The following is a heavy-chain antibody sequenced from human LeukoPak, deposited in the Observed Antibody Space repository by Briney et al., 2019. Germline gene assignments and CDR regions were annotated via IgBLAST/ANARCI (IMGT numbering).Heavy chain of an antibody. J-gene: IGHJ4*02. CDR3: AGGDYVYFDY. CDR1: GGSISRYY. V-gene: IGHV4-59*12. D-gene: IGHD4-17*01. Sequence: PSETLSLTCTVSGGSISRYYWSWIRQPPGKGLEWIGYIYSSENTYYNPSLNSRVTISVDTSKNQFSLKLSSVTAADTAVYYCAGGDYVYFDYWGQGTLVTVSS. CDR2: IYSSENT.